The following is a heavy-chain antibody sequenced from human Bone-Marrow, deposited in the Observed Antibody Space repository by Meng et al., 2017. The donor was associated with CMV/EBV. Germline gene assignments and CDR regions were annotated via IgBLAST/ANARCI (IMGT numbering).Heavy chain of an antibody. D-gene: IGHD6-19*01. Sequence: GGSLRLSCAASGFTFSSYAMSWVRQAPGKGLEWVSVIYSGGSSTYYADSVKGRFTISRDNSKNTLYLQMNSLRAEDTAVYYCTTAVSDSSGWIGGVGYFAYWGQGTLVTVSS. J-gene: IGHJ4*02. CDR1: GFTFSSYA. CDR3: TTAVSDSSGWIGGVGYFAY. CDR2: IYSGGSST. V-gene: IGHV3-23*03.